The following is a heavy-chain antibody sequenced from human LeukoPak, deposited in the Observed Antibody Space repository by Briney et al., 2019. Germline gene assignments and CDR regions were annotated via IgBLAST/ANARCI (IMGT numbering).Heavy chain of an antibody. CDR2: IYYSGST. J-gene: IGHJ5*02. D-gene: IGHD6-19*01. Sequence: PSETLSLTCTVSGGSISSYYWSWIRQPPGKGLEWIGYIYYSGSTNYNPSLKSRVTISVDTSKNQFSLKLSSVTAADTAVYYCARRPIAAVVRGYNWFDPWGQGTLVTVSS. CDR3: ARRPIAAVVRGYNWFDP. CDR1: GGSISSYY. V-gene: IGHV4-59*12.